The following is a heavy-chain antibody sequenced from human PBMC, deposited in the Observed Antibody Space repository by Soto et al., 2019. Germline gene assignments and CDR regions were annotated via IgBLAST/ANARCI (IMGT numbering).Heavy chain of an antibody. Sequence: SETLSLTCTVSGGSISSGDYYWSWIRQPPGKGLEWIGYIYYSGSNYYNPSLKSRVTISVDTSKNQFSLKLSSVTAAYTAVYYCARTYEFGARGYYYYGMDVWGQGTTVTV. J-gene: IGHJ6*02. D-gene: IGHD3-16*01. CDR3: ARTYEFGARGYYYYGMDV. V-gene: IGHV4-30-4*01. CDR1: GGSISSGDYY. CDR2: IYYSGSN.